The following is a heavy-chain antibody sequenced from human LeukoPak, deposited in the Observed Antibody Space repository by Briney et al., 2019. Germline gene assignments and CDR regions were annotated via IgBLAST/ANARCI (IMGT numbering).Heavy chain of an antibody. V-gene: IGHV3-74*01. CDR1: GFPFSVSW. CDR2: TTDETT. CDR3: AKVYSSVWTHIGHFDY. D-gene: IGHD6-19*01. J-gene: IGHJ4*02. Sequence: GGSLRLSCAASGFPFSVSWMHWFRQVPGKGLMWVSRTTDETTTYADSVRGRFSISRDNSKNTLYLQMNSLRAEDTAVYYCAKVYSSVWTHIGHFDYWGQGTLVTVSS.